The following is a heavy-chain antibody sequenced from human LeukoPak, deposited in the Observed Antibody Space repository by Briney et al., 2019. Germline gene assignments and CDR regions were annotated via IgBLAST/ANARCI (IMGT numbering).Heavy chain of an antibody. J-gene: IGHJ4*02. CDR1: GYTSTSYG. D-gene: IGHD6-19*01. V-gene: IGHV1-18*01. CDR2: ISTYNGNT. Sequence: ASVKVSCKASGYTSTSYGISWVRQAPGQGLEWMGWISTYNGNTHYAQKLQGRVTMTTDTSTSTAYMELRSLRSDDTAVYYCARSSLAVAGSVFDYWGQGTLVTVSS. CDR3: ARSSLAVAGSVFDY.